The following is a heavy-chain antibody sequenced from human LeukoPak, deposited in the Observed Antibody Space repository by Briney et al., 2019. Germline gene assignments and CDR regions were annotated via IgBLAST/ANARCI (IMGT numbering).Heavy chain of an antibody. J-gene: IGHJ5*02. CDR2: ISSSSSYI. CDR3: ASHRVVRGVFDP. CDR1: GFTFSTYR. V-gene: IGHV3-21*06. Sequence: GGSLRLSCAASGFTFSTYRMSWVRQAPGKGLEWVSSISSSSSYIYYADSVKGRFTISRDNAKNTLYLQMNSLRAEDTAVYYCASHRVVRGVFDPWGQGTLVTVSS. D-gene: IGHD3-10*01.